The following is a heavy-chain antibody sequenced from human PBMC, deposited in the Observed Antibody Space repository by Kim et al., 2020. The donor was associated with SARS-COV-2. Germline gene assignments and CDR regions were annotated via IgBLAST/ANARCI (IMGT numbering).Heavy chain of an antibody. Sequence: TYYNPSLKSRVTISVDTSKNQFSLKLSSVTAADTAVYYCARGRITMIVVDWGQGTLVTVSS. V-gene: IGHV4-31*02. CDR2: T. J-gene: IGHJ4*02. D-gene: IGHD3-22*01. CDR3: ARGRITMIVVD.